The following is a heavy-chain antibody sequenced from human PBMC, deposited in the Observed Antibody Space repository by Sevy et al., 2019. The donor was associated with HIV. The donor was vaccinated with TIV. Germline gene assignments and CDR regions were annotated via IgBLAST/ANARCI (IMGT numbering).Heavy chain of an antibody. CDR2: INAYNGNT. D-gene: IGHD6-13*01. CDR3: ARITPGIAAAGTSD. V-gene: IGHV1-18*01. CDR1: GYTFTTYG. Sequence: ASVKVSCKASGYTFTTYGISWVRQAPGQGLEWMGWINAYNGNTNYEQKLQGRVTMTTDTSTSTAYMELRSLRSDYTAVYYCARITPGIAAAGTSDWGQGTLVTVSS. J-gene: IGHJ4*02.